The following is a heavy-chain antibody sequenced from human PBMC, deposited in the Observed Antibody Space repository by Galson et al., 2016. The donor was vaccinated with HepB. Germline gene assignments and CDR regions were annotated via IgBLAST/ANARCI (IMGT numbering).Heavy chain of an antibody. CDR3: ATDDDGGDYRLDY. Sequence: SLRLSCAGSGFTFSSLALHWVRQAPGKGLEWVTVISYDGRKRYYADSVKGRFSISRDDSKNTLYLEMTSLRPEDTAVYNCATDDDGGDYRLDYWGQGTPVTVSS. CDR2: ISYDGRKR. V-gene: IGHV3-30*04. D-gene: IGHD4-17*01. J-gene: IGHJ4*02. CDR1: GFTFSSLA.